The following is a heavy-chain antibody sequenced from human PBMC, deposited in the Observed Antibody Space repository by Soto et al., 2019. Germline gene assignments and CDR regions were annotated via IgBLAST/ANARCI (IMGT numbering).Heavy chain of an antibody. CDR1: VGSFSGYY. CDR3: ARAPAYITMVRGAYNWFDP. V-gene: IGHV4-34*01. J-gene: IGHJ5*02. D-gene: IGHD3-10*01. CDR2: INHSGST. Sequence: SETLSITCAVCVGSFSGYYWSWIRQPPGKGLEWIGEINHSGSTNYNPSLKSRVTISVDTSKNQFSLKLSSVTAADTAVYYCARAPAYITMVRGAYNWFDPWGQGTLVTVS.